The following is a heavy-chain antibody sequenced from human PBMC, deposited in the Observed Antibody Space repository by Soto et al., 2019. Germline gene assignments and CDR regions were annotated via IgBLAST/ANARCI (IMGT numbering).Heavy chain of an antibody. V-gene: IGHV3-23*01. J-gene: IGHJ5*02. CDR3: ANIPWSSIGP. CDR1: GFTLSNYA. CDR2: IGQRDANT. D-gene: IGHD2-21*01. Sequence: PGGSLRLSCAASGFTLSNYAMNWGRQAPGKGLEWVASIGQRDANTDYAGSVQGRFTISTASSNNTLYLQMNSLRADDTDVYYCANIPWSSIGPWGQGTLVTVSS.